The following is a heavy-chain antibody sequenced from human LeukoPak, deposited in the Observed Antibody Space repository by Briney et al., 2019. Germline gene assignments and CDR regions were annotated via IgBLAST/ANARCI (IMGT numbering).Heavy chain of an antibody. CDR2: INHSGNT. CDR1: GWSFSDYY. V-gene: IGHV4-34*01. J-gene: IGHJ6*02. CDR3: ARGYDILSYHSYYYGMDV. D-gene: IGHD3-9*01. Sequence: SETLSLTCAVYGWSFSDYYWSWIRQPPGKGLEWIGEINHSGNTNYNPSLKSRVTISVDTSKNQFSLKLSSVTAADTAVYYCARGYDILSYHSYYYGMDVWGQGTTVTVSS.